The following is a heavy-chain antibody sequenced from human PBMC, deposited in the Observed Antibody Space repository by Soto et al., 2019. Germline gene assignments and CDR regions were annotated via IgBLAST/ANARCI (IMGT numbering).Heavy chain of an antibody. CDR2: IYHSGST. Sequence: QLQLQESGSGLVKPSQTLSLTCAVSGGSISSGGYSWSWIRQPPGKGLEWIGYIYHSGSTYYNPSLKSRVTISVDRSKNQFSLKLSSVTAADTAVYYCASKSYYYDSSASPGAFDIWGQGTMVTVSS. D-gene: IGHD3-22*01. CDR1: GGSISSGGYS. J-gene: IGHJ3*02. V-gene: IGHV4-30-2*01. CDR3: ASKSYYYDSSASPGAFDI.